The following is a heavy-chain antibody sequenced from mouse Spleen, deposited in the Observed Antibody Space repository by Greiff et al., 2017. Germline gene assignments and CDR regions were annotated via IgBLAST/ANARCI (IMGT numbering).Heavy chain of an antibody. CDR2: INPNNGGT. J-gene: IGHJ3*01. V-gene: IGHV1-18*01. CDR3: ARWGLLREAWFAY. D-gene: IGHD2-3*01. CDR1: GYTFTDYN. Sequence: VQLQQSGPELVKPGASVKIPCKASGYTFTDYNMDWVKQSHGKSLEWIGDINPNNGGTIYNQKFKGKATLTADKSSSTAYMQLSSLTSEDSAVYFCARWGLLREAWFAYWGQGTLVTVSA.